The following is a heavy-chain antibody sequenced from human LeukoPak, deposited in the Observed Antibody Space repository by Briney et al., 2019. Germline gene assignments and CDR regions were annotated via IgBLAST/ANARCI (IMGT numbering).Heavy chain of an antibody. CDR2: IYTSGST. Sequence: SETLSLTCTVSGGSISSGSYYWSWIRQPAGKGLEWIGRIYTSGSTNYNPSLKSRVTISVDTSKNQFSLKLSSVTAADTAVYYCARAGGTRIAVAGSSQRWFDPWGQGTLVTVSS. D-gene: IGHD6-19*01. CDR3: ARAGGTRIAVAGSSQRWFDP. CDR1: GGSISSGSYY. V-gene: IGHV4-61*02. J-gene: IGHJ5*02.